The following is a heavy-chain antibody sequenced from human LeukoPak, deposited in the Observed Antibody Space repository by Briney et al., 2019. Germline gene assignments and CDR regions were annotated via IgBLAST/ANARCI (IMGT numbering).Heavy chain of an antibody. CDR1: GFTFSSYS. D-gene: IGHD2-21*01. CDR3: ARIHSRGILEGAFDI. CDR2: ISSSSSTI. Sequence: GGSLRLSCAASGFTFSSYSMNWVRQAPGKGLEWVSYISSSSSTIYYADSVKGRFTISRDNAKNSLYLQMNSLRAEDTAVYYCARIHSRGILEGAFDIWGQGTMVTVFS. V-gene: IGHV3-48*01. J-gene: IGHJ3*02.